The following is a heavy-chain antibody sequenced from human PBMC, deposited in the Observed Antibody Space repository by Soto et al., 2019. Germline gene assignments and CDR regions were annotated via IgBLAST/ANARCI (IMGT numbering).Heavy chain of an antibody. J-gene: IGHJ6*02. V-gene: IGHV4-30-4*01. CDR2: IYYSGST. CDR3: AKWDTHGIIPPPVGGNYYYYDMDV. D-gene: IGHD5-18*01. CDR1: GGSISSGDYY. Sequence: SETLSLTCTVAGGSISSGDYYWSWIRQPPGKGREWIGYIYYSGSTYYNPSLKSRVTISVDTSKNQCSLKLSSVTAADTAIFFCAKWDTHGIIPPPVGGNYYYYDMDVWGQGTTVTVSS.